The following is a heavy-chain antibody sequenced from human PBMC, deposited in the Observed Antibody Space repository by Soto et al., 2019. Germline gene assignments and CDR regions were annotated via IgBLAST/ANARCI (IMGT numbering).Heavy chain of an antibody. CDR3: ARQLDDGDYGYYFEY. CDR1: GGSISPYY. Sequence: QVQLLESGPGLVNPSQTLSLSCTVSGGSISPYYWSWLRQSPGKGLEWLGYIYYTGTADYNPSLENRVTLSVDTSTNRFSLELTSVTAADTAVYYCARQLDDGDYGYYFEYWGPGILVTVSS. D-gene: IGHD4-17*01. V-gene: IGHV4-59*01. J-gene: IGHJ4*02. CDR2: IYYTGTA.